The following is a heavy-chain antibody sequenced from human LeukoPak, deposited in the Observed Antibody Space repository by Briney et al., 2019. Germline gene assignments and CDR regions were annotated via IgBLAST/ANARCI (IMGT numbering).Heavy chain of an antibody. CDR2: YYYTGST. J-gene: IGHJ3*02. CDR3: ARHSRSGYGDYESAFDI. Sequence: VTLSLTCIVSGGSISSSGYYWDWIRQPPGKGLEWIGTYYYTGSTYYNPSLKSRINIALDTSKNQFSLKLRSVTAADTAVYYCARHSRSGYGDYESAFDIWGQGTMVTVSS. D-gene: IGHD5-12*01. V-gene: IGHV4-39*01. CDR1: GGSISSSGYY.